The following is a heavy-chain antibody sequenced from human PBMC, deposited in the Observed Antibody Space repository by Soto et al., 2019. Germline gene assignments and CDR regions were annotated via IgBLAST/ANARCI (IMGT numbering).Heavy chain of an antibody. CDR1: GGSISSYY. D-gene: IGHD3-22*01. J-gene: IGHJ4*02. CDR3: ATYYYDSSGYPPLFDY. Sequence: SETLSLTCTVSGGSISSYYWSWIRQPPGKGLEWIGYIYYSGSTYYNPSLKSRVTISVDTSKNQFSLKLSSVTAADTAVYYCATYYYDSSGYPPLFDYWGQGTLVTAPQ. CDR2: IYYSGST. V-gene: IGHV4-59*08.